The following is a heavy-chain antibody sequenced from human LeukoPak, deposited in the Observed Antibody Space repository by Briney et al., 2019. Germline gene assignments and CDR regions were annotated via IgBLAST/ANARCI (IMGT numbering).Heavy chain of an antibody. D-gene: IGHD6-6*01. CDR3: ARGPPGRAARLYYYYYMDV. Sequence: ASVKVSCKASGYTFNTYGITWVRQAPGQGLEWMGWISAYNGNTNYAQKLHGRVTMTTDTSTSTAYMELRSLRSDDTAVYYCARGPPGRAARLYYYYYMDVWGKGTTVTVSS. J-gene: IGHJ6*03. CDR2: ISAYNGNT. V-gene: IGHV1-18*01. CDR1: GYTFNTYG.